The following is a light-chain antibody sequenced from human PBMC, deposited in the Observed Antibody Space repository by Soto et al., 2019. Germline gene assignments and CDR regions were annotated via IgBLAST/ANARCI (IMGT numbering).Light chain of an antibody. Sequence: DVVVTQSPLSLSVTLGQPASISCRCSQSLVYSDGRTYLTWFHQRPGQSPRRLIYKVSNLDSGVQDRFRGSGSDSEFTRKVRSVEAEDVGLYYCMQGTHVPFIFGQGTRLEMK. CDR1: QSLVYSDGRTY. J-gene: IGKJ5*01. CDR3: MQGTHVPFI. V-gene: IGKV2D-30*01. CDR2: KVS.